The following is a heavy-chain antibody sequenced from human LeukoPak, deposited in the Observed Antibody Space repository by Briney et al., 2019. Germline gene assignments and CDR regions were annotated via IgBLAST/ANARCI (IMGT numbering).Heavy chain of an antibody. J-gene: IGHJ4*02. D-gene: IGHD3-22*01. CDR1: GFTFSSYA. Sequence: PGGSLRLSCAASGFTFSSYAMSWVRQAPGKGLEWVSAISGSGGSTYYADSVKGRFTISRDNSKNMLYLQMNSLRAEDTAVYYCAKDPGYYDSSAHGEYWGQGTLVTVSS. CDR2: ISGSGGST. V-gene: IGHV3-23*01. CDR3: AKDPGYYDSSAHGEY.